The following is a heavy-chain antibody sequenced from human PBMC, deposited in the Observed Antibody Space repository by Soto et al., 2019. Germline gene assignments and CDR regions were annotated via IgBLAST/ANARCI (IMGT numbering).Heavy chain of an antibody. J-gene: IGHJ6*02. Sequence: SVKVSCKASGGTFSSYAISWVRQAPGQGLEWMGGIIPIFGTANYAQKFQGRVTITADESTSTAYMELSSLRSEDTAVYYCARSGSSWAHCYYYYGMDVWGQGTTVTVSS. D-gene: IGHD1-26*01. CDR2: IIPIFGTA. CDR1: GGTFSSYA. V-gene: IGHV1-69*13. CDR3: ARSGSSWAHCYYYYGMDV.